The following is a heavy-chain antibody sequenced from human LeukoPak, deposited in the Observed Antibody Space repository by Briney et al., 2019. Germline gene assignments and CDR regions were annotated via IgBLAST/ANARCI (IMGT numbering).Heavy chain of an antibody. CDR3: AIDIDAEYGDYVY. V-gene: IGHV3-9*01. D-gene: IGHD4-17*01. J-gene: IGHJ4*02. CDR2: ISWNSGSI. Sequence: GRSLRLSCAVSGFTFDDYAMHWVRQAPGKGLEWVSGISWNSGSIGYADSVKGRFTISRDNAKNSLYLQMNSLRAEDTALYYCAIDIDAEYGDYVYWGQGTLVTVSS. CDR1: GFTFDDYA.